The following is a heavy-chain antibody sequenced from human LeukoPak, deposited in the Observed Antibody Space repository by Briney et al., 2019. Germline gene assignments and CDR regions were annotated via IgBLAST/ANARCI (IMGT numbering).Heavy chain of an antibody. J-gene: IGHJ4*02. D-gene: IGHD6-19*01. CDR2: IWYDGSNK. Sequence: QPGRSLRLSCAASGFTFSSYGMHWVRQAPGKGLEWVAVIWYDGSNKYYADSVKGRFTISRDNSKNTLYLQMNSLRAEDTAVYYCAKEGTPHRKWLVGYYFDYWGQGTLVTVSS. CDR3: AKEGTPHRKWLVGYYFDY. V-gene: IGHV3-33*06. CDR1: GFTFSSYG.